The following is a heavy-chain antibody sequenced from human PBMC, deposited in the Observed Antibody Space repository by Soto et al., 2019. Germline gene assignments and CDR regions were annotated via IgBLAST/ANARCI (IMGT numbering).Heavy chain of an antibody. D-gene: IGHD3-22*01. CDR1: GFTFSSYG. CDR3: ARGIYDSSGSYYYYYGMDV. CDR2: IWYDGSNK. Sequence: QVQLVESGGGVVQPGRSLRLSCAASGFTFSSYGMHWVRQAPGKGLEWVAVIWYDGSNKYYADSVKGRFTISRDNSKNLLCXQMNSLRAEDTAVYYCARGIYDSSGSYYYYYGMDVWGQGTTVTVSS. V-gene: IGHV3-33*01. J-gene: IGHJ6*02.